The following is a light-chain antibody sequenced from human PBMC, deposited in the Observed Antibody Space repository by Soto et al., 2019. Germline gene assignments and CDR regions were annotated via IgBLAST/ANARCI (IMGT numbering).Light chain of an antibody. Sequence: EIVLTQSPSTLSLSPGERATLSCRASQSVSSFLALYQQKPGQAPRLLIYDASNRATGIPARFSGSGSGTDFTLTISSLQPDDFATYYCQQYSDSSGAFGHGTKVDIK. CDR2: DAS. J-gene: IGKJ1*01. CDR1: QSVSSF. V-gene: IGKV3-11*01. CDR3: QQYSDSSGA.